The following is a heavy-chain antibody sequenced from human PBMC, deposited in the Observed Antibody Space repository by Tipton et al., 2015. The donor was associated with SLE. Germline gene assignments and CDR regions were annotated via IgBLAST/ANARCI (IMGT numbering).Heavy chain of an antibody. CDR1: GFTFSSYS. Sequence: SLRLSCAASGFTFSSYSMNWVRQAPGKGLEWVSYISSSSSTIYYADSVKGRFTISRDNAKNSLYLQMNSLRAEDTAVYYCAKRGGYWTHSDYYFDCWGQGTLVTVSS. CDR3: AKRGGYWTHSDYYFDC. J-gene: IGHJ4*02. V-gene: IGHV3-48*01. CDR2: ISSSSSTI. D-gene: IGHD2-21*01.